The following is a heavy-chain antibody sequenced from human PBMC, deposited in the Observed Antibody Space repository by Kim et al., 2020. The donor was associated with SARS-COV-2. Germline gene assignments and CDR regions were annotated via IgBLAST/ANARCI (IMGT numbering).Heavy chain of an antibody. V-gene: IGHV5-10-1*01. D-gene: IGHD1-26*01. Sequence: YSPSFQGHVTISADKSISTAYLQWSSLKASDTAMYYCARHFTNSDGRGYWGQGTLVTVSS. J-gene: IGHJ4*02. CDR3: ARHFTNSDGRGY.